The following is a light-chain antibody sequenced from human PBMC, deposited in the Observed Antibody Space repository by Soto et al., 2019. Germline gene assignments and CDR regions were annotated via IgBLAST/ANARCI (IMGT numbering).Light chain of an antibody. CDR1: QSVSSH. CDR2: DAS. V-gene: IGKV3-11*01. CDR3: HQRSNWPWT. Sequence: EIVLTQSPATLSLSPGERATLSCRASQSVSSHLAWYQQKSGQAPRLLIYDASNRATGIPARFSGSGSGTDFTLTISSLEPEDFAVYYCHQRSNWPWTFGQGTKVEIK. J-gene: IGKJ1*01.